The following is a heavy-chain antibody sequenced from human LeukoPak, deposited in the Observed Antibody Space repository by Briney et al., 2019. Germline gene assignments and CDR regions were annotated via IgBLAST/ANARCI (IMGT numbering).Heavy chain of an antibody. Sequence: GASVKVSCKASGYTFTSYGISWVRQAPGQGLEWMGWISAYNGNTNYAQKLQGRVTMTTDTSTSTAYMELRSLRSDDTAVYYCARIGGAQYCSSTSCPFDYWGQGTLVTVSS. D-gene: IGHD2-2*01. J-gene: IGHJ4*02. CDR1: GYTFTSYG. CDR2: ISAYNGNT. V-gene: IGHV1-18*01. CDR3: ARIGGAQYCSSTSCPFDY.